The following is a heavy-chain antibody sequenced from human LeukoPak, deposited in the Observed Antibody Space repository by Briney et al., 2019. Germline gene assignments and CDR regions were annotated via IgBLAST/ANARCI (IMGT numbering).Heavy chain of an antibody. V-gene: IGHV4-4*07. CDR1: GDSISGYY. CDR2: ISSSGST. Sequence: PSETPSLTCTVSGDSISGYYWTWIRQPAGKGLEWIGRISSSGSTNYNPSLKSRVTMSVDTSKNQFSLNLSSVTAADTAVYYCARAGGGYDFDYWGQGTLVTVSS. CDR3: ARAGGGYDFDY. J-gene: IGHJ4*02. D-gene: IGHD5-12*01.